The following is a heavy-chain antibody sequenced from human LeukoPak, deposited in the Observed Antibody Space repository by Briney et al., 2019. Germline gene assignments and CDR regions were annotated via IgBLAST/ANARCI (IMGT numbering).Heavy chain of an antibody. Sequence: GASVKVSCKASGYTFTSYAISWVRQAPGQGLEWMGWISGYNGNTIYAQRLQGRVTMTTDTSITTVYMELRSLRSDDTAVYYCARVELIAAAATADYWGQGTLVTVSS. CDR3: ARVELIAAAATADY. D-gene: IGHD6-13*01. V-gene: IGHV1-18*01. J-gene: IGHJ4*02. CDR1: GYTFTSYA. CDR2: ISGYNGNT.